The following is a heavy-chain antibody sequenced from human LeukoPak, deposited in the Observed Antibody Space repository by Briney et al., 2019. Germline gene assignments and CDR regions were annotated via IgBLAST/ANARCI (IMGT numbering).Heavy chain of an antibody. CDR3: ARESGSVTSEVDFDY. D-gene: IGHD4-17*01. CDR2: IRQDGSQK. Sequence: RGSLRLSCAASGFTFSSYWMSWVRQAPGKGLEWVATIRQDGSQKYYVDSVKGRFTISRDNAKNSLYLQMNSLRAEDTAVYYCARESGSVTSEVDFDYWGQGTLVTVSS. J-gene: IGHJ4*02. V-gene: IGHV3-7*01. CDR1: GFTFSSYW.